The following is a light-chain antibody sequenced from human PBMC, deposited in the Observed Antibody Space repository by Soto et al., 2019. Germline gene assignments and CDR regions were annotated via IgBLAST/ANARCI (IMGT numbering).Light chain of an antibody. J-gene: IGLJ1*01. CDR3: TSNATSNTRQIV. CDR1: SSDVGGYNY. Sequence: QCVLTQPASVTGSPGQSITISCTGTSSDVGGYNYVSWYQQHPGKAPKLMIYDVSNRPSGVSNRFPGSKSDNTASLTISGLQPEDEADYHCTSNATSNTRQIVFGTGTKVTVL. CDR2: DVS. V-gene: IGLV2-14*01.